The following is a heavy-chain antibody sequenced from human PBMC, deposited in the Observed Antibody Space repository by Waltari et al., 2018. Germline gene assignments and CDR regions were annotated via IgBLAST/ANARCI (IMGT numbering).Heavy chain of an antibody. J-gene: IGHJ4*02. CDR1: GGSISTTHW. D-gene: IGHD4-17*01. CDR2: IYHGGTT. CDR3: ARYVYGDYFVEY. V-gene: IGHV4-4*02. Sequence: QVQLQESCPGQVTPSGTLSLTCDVSGGSISTTHWWSWVRQSPGKGLEWIGEIYHGGTTNYNPSLKSRVTMSVDKSQNQFSLKLSSVTAADTAIYYCARYVYGDYFVEYWGQGTLVTVSS.